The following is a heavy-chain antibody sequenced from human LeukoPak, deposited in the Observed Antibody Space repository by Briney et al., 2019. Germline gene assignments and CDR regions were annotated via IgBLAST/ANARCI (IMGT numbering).Heavy chain of an antibody. Sequence: GGSLRLSCAASGFTFSSYAMHWVRQAPGKGLEWVAVISYDGSNKYYADSVKGRFTISRDNSKNTLYLQMNSLRAEDTAVYYCAKTGSWGSSNYYFDYWGQGTLVTVSS. CDR2: ISYDGSNK. J-gene: IGHJ4*02. V-gene: IGHV3-30*04. CDR1: GFTFSSYA. D-gene: IGHD2-15*01. CDR3: AKTGSWGSSNYYFDY.